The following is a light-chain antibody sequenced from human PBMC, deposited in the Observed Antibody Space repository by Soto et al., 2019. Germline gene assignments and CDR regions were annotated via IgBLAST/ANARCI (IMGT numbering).Light chain of an antibody. CDR3: QQYGGSST. CDR1: QSVSTSH. Sequence: IVSAESPGTLSLSPGERATLSCRASQSVSTSHLAWYQQRPGQPPRLLIYGTFSRATGIPDRFSGSGSGTDFTLTISSLEPEDFAVYYCQQYGGSSTFGRGTKVDIK. V-gene: IGKV3-20*01. J-gene: IGKJ4*02. CDR2: GTF.